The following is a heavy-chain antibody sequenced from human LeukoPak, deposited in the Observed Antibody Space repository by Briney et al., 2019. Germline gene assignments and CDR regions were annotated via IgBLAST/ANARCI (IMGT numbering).Heavy chain of an antibody. CDR2: ISSSSSTI. CDR3: ARVPAAIMGWFDP. Sequence: GGSLRLSCAASGFTFSSYSMNWVRQAPGKGLEWVSYISSSSSTIYYADSVKGRFTISRDNAKNSLYLQMNSLRAEDTAVYYCARVPAAIMGWFDPWGQGTLVTVSS. V-gene: IGHV3-48*04. D-gene: IGHD2-2*01. J-gene: IGHJ5*02. CDR1: GFTFSSYS.